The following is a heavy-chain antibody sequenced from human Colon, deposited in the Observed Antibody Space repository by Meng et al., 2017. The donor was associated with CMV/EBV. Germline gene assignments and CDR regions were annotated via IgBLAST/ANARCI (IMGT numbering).Heavy chain of an antibody. CDR1: GFTFSSYA. D-gene: IGHD3-3*01. CDR3: ARDHYDFWSGYYYYYYGMDV. V-gene: IGHV3-30-3*01. J-gene: IGHJ6*02. CDR2: ISYDGSNK. Sequence: GESLKISCAASGFTFSSYAVHWVRQAPGKGLEWVAVISYDGSNKYYADSVKGRFTISRDNSKNTLYLQMNSLRAEDTAVYYCARDHYDFWSGYYYYYYGMDVWGQGTTVTVSS.